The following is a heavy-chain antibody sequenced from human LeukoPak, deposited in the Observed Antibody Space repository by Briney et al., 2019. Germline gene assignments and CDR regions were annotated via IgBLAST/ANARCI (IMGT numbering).Heavy chain of an antibody. V-gene: IGHV1-8*01. J-gene: IGHJ4*02. Sequence: ASVKVSCKASGYTFTSYDINWVRQATGQGLEWMGWMNPNSGNKGYAQKFQGRVTMTRNTSISTAYMELSSLRSEDTAVYYCARATIAARPKRGGGAKYYFDYWGQGTLVTVSS. CDR1: GYTFTSYD. D-gene: IGHD6-6*01. CDR3: ARATIAARPKRGGGAKYYFDY. CDR2: MNPNSGNK.